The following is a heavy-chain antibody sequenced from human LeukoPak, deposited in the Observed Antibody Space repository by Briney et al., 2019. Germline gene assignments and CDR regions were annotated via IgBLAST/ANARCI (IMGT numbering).Heavy chain of an antibody. CDR2: ISYDGSNK. J-gene: IGHJ4*02. V-gene: IGHV3-30*03. CDR3: AGASLLSDYYGSGTPFDY. CDR1: GFTFSSYG. D-gene: IGHD3-10*01. Sequence: GGSLRLSCAASGFTFSSYGMHWVRQAPGKGLEWVAVISYDGSNKYYADSVKGRFTISRDNSKNTLYLQMNSLRAEDTAVYYCAGASLLSDYYGSGTPFDYWGQGTLVTVSS.